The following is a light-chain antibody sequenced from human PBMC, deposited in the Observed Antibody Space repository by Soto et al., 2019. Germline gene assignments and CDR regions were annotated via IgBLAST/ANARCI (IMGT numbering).Light chain of an antibody. CDR2: ATA. V-gene: IGKV1-39*01. CDR1: QTIMTY. Sequence: DIQMTQSPSSLSASVGDEVTITCRASQTIMTYLNWYQLKPGKPPRLLIYATASLQSGVPSRFSGSGSGTDFTLTISSLQPEDFATYYCQQSYSTPQTFGQGTKVDI. J-gene: IGKJ1*01. CDR3: QQSYSTPQT.